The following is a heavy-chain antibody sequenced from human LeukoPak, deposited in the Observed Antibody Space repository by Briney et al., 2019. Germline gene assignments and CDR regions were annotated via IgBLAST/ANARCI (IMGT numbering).Heavy chain of an antibody. CDR3: VGLLTTDAFDI. CDR2: ISSSSSYI. CDR1: GFTFSSYS. J-gene: IGHJ3*02. D-gene: IGHD2-15*01. Sequence: GSLRLSCAASGFTFSSYSMNRVRQAPGKGLEWVSSISSSSSYIYYADSVKGRFTISRDNAKNSLYLQMNSLRAEDTAVYYCVGLLTTDAFDIWGQGTMVTVSS. V-gene: IGHV3-21*01.